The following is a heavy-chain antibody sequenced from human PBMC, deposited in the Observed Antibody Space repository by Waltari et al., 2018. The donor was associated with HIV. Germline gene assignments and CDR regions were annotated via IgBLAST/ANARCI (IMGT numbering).Heavy chain of an antibody. D-gene: IGHD3-10*01. CDR2: IYSGGST. Sequence: EVQLVESGGGLVQPGGSLRLSCAASGFTVSSNYIRWVRQAPGKGLEWVSVIYSGGSTYYADSVKGRFTISRDNSKNTLYLQMNSLRAEDTAVYYCARPRSSGSYYYYWGQGTLVTVSS. J-gene: IGHJ4*02. V-gene: IGHV3-66*04. CDR3: ARPRSSGSYYYY. CDR1: GFTVSSNY.